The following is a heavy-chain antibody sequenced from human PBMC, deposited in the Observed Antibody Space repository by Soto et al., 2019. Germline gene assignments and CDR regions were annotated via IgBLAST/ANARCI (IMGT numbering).Heavy chain of an antibody. Sequence: QVQLVESGGGVVQPGRSLRLSCAASGFTFSSYGMHWVRQAPGKGLEWVAVISCDGSNKYYADSVKGRFTISRDNSKNTLYLKMNSLRAEDTAVYYCAKDLNMVRGVISHYYYYYGMDVWGQGTTVTVSS. CDR1: GFTFSSYG. V-gene: IGHV3-30*18. CDR2: ISCDGSNK. CDR3: AKDLNMVRGVISHYYYYYGMDV. J-gene: IGHJ6*02. D-gene: IGHD3-10*01.